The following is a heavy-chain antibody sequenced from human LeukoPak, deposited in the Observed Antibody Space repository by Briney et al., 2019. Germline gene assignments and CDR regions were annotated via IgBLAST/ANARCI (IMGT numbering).Heavy chain of an antibody. Sequence: PGGSLRLSCAASGFTFSSYAMSWVRQAPGKGLEWVAAIGNSGGSTYYADSVKGRFTISRDNSKNTLYLQMNGLRGEDAALYYCAVLHYYAMDVWGQGTTVTVSS. CDR1: GFTFSSYA. D-gene: IGHD2-8*01. CDR3: AVLHYYAMDV. V-gene: IGHV3-23*01. J-gene: IGHJ6*02. CDR2: IGNSGGST.